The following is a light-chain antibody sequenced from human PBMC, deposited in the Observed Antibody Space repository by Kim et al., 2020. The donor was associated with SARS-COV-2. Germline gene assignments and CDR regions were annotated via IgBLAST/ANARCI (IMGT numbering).Light chain of an antibody. CDR3: QQYDGH. J-gene: IGKJ2*01. Sequence: STLSASVGDRVTITCRASQSISTWLAWYQQKPGKAPKVLIYDASTLESGVPSRFSGSASGTEFTLTISSLQPDDFATYYCQQYDGHFGQGTKLEI. CDR2: DAS. CDR1: QSISTW. V-gene: IGKV1-5*01.